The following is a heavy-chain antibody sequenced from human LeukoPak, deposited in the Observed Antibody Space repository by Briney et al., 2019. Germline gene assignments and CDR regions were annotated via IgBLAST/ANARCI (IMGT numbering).Heavy chain of an antibody. V-gene: IGHV7-4-1*02. J-gene: IGHJ3*02. Sequence: WASVKVSCKASGYTFTNYDINWVRQAPGQGLEWMGWINTNTGNPTYAQGFTGRFVFSLDTSVSTAYLQISSLKAEDTAVYYCARDQRYCAGDCYHAFDIWGQGTVVTVSS. CDR3: ARDQRYCAGDCYHAFDI. D-gene: IGHD2-21*02. CDR2: INTNTGNP. CDR1: GYTFTNYD.